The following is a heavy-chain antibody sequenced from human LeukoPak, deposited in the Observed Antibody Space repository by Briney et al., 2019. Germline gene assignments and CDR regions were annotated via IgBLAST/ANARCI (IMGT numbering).Heavy chain of an antibody. D-gene: IGHD3-3*01. CDR2: IYTSGST. Sequence: TPSETLSLTCTVSGGSISSYYWSWIRQPAGKGLEWIGRIYTSGSTNYNPSLKSRVIMSVDTSKNQFSLKLSSVTAADTAVYYCARALEQTDNYYMDVWGKGTTVTVSS. J-gene: IGHJ6*03. CDR1: GGSISSYY. CDR3: ARALEQTDNYYMDV. V-gene: IGHV4-4*07.